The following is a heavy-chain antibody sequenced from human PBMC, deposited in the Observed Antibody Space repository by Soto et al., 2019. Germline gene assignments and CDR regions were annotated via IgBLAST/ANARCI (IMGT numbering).Heavy chain of an antibody. Sequence: PSETPSLTWTAYGDSVTRHYRSYIRQPPGKGLEWIGYIYSSGSANYNPSLKSRVTLSIDTSKNQISLTRNSVTAAATAVYLCQPVGQTSIIDSF. J-gene: IGHJ3*01. D-gene: IGHD2-2*01. CDR2: IYSSGSA. V-gene: IGHV4-59*02. CDR1: GDSVTRHY. CDR3: QPVGQTSIIDSF.